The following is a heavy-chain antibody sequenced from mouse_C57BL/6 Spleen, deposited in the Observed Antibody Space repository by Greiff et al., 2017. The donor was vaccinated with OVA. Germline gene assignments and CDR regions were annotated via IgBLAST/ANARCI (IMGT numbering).Heavy chain of an antibody. CDR1: GFTFSSYG. CDR2: ISSGGSYT. D-gene: IGHD2-3*01. J-gene: IGHJ3*01. Sequence: EVQRVESGGDLVKPGGSLKLSCAASGFTFSSYGMSWVRQTPDKRLEWVATISSGGSYTYYPDSVKGRFTISRDNAKNTLYLQMSSLKSEDTAMYYCARQDDGYAYWGQGTLVTVSA. CDR3: ARQDDGYAY. V-gene: IGHV5-6*01.